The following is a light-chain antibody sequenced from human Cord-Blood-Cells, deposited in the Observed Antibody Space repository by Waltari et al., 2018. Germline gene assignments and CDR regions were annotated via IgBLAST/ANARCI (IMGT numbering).Light chain of an antibody. J-gene: IGLJ2*01. V-gene: IGLV1-40*01. Sequence: QSVLTQPPSVSGAPGQRVTISCTGSSSNIGAGYDVHWYQQLPGTAPKLLICGTGNRPSGAHDRCAGSKSDASASRASAGLQAEDEADYYCQSYDSSLSGSVFGGGTKRTVL. CDR1: SSNIGAGYD. CDR3: QSYDSSLSGSV. CDR2: GTG.